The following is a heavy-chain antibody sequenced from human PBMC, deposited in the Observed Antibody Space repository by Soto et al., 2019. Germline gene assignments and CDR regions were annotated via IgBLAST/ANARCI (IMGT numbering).Heavy chain of an antibody. Sequence: GASVKVSCKASGYTFTSYAMHWVRQAPGQRLEWMGWINAGNGNTKYSQKFQGRVTITRDTSASTAYMELSSLRSEDTAVYYCARSSSRMAYGDQPGYWGQGTLVTVSS. CDR3: ARSSSRMAYGDQPGY. D-gene: IGHD4-17*01. CDR2: INAGNGNT. CDR1: GYTFTSYA. J-gene: IGHJ4*02. V-gene: IGHV1-3*01.